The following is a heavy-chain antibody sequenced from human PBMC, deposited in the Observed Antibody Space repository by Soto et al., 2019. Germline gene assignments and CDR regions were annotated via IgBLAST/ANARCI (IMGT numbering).Heavy chain of an antibody. CDR2: IYPGDSDT. D-gene: IGHD3-3*01. CDR3: AKTGVADAFDI. V-gene: IGHV5-51*01. CDR1: GYSFTSSW. J-gene: IGHJ3*02. Sequence: PGESLNISCKASGYSFTSSWIGWVRQMPGKGLECMGIIYPGDSDTRYTPSFQGQVTISVDKSINTAYLQWSSLRASDTAIYYCAKTGVADAFDIWGLGTLVTVSS.